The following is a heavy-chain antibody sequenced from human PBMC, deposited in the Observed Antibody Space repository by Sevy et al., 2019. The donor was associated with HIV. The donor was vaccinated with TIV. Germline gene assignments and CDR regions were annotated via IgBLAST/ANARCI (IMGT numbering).Heavy chain of an antibody. D-gene: IGHD3-10*01. CDR3: ARVNTMVRGVIISRRFDP. J-gene: IGHJ5*02. CDR2: IYYSGST. Sequence: SETLSLTCTVSGGSISSYYWSWIRQPPGKGLEWIGYIYYSGSTNYNPPLKSRVTISVDTSKNQFSLKLSSVTAADTAVYYCARVNTMVRGVIISRRFDPWGQGTLVTVSS. V-gene: IGHV4-59*01. CDR1: GGSISSYY.